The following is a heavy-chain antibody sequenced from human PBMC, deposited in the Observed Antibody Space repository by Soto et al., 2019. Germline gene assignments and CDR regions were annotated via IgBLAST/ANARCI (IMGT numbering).Heavy chain of an antibody. Sequence: QDQLLQSGAEVKKPGASVTVSCKASGYSFTNYGITWVRQAPGQGLEWMGWISAFNGNTHYAQKLKGRVTMTTDASTSTAYMDLRSLRSDDTAVYYCARDRGVAPPVAGNTHYYYYMDVWGKGTTVTVSS. CDR1: GYSFTNYG. CDR3: ARDRGVAPPVAGNTHYYYYMDV. V-gene: IGHV1-18*01. J-gene: IGHJ6*03. CDR2: ISAFNGNT. D-gene: IGHD6-19*01.